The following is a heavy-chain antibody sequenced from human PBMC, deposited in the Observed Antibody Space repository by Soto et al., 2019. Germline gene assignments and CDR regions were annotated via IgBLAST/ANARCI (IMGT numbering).Heavy chain of an antibody. CDR1: GLTFSRYT. CDR2: ISYDGNNK. Sequence: PGGSLRLSCAASGLTFSRYTMHWVRQAPGKGLEWVAVISYDGNNKYYADSVKGRFTISRDNSKNTLSLQMNSLRPEDTAVYYCERFRSERPFHYWGPGTMLTVYS. J-gene: IGHJ4*02. CDR3: ERFRSERPFHY. V-gene: IGHV3-30-3*01.